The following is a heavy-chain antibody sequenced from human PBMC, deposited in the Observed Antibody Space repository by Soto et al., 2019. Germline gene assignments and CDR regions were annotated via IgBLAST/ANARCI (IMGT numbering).Heavy chain of an antibody. V-gene: IGHV4-4*02. J-gene: IGHJ4*02. Sequence: QVQLQQSGPGLVKPSGTLSLTCAVSIGSITSTNWWTWVRQPPGKELEWLGEIYHTGSTNYNPSLKNRVTISVDKSKNQFSLRLLSVTAADTAVYYCGAHAGATYGPLDYWGRGTLVTVSS. D-gene: IGHD4-17*01. CDR1: IGSITSTNW. CDR3: GAHAGATYGPLDY. CDR2: IYHTGST.